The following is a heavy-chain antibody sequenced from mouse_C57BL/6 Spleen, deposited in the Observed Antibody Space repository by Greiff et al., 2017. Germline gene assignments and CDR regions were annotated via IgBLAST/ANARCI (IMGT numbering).Heavy chain of an antibody. CDR1: GFTFSSYA. D-gene: IGHD2-12*01. CDR3: TRDYYSNYAMDY. Sequence: EVKLEESGEGLVKPGGSLKLSCAASGFTFSSYAMSWVRQTPEKRLEWVAYISSGGDYIYYADTVKGRFTISRDNARNTLYLQMSSLKSEDTAMYYCTRDYYSNYAMDYWGQGTSVTVAS. CDR2: ISSGGDYI. V-gene: IGHV5-9-1*02. J-gene: IGHJ4*01.